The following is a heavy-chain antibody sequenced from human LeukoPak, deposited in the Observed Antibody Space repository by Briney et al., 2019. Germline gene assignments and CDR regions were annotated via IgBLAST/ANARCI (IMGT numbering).Heavy chain of an antibody. V-gene: IGHV3-13*01. D-gene: IGHD1-26*01. CDR3: ARVMMGADAFDI. J-gene: IGHJ3*02. Sequence: GRSLRLSCAASGFTFSSYDMHWVRQATGKGLEWVSATGTAGDTYYPGSVKGRFTISRENAKNSLYLQMNSLRAGDTAVYYCARVMMGADAFDIWGQGTMVTVSS. CDR1: GFTFSSYD. CDR2: TGTAGDT.